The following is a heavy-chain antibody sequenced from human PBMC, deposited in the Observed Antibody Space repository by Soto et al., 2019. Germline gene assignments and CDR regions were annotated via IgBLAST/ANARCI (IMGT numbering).Heavy chain of an antibody. CDR3: ARDEDYYDSSGYYQENLFDY. Sequence: GGSLRLSFAASGFTFSSYAMHWVRQAPGKGLEWVAVISYDGSNKYYADSVKGRFTISRDNSKNTLYLQMNSLRAEDTAVYYCARDEDYYDSSGYYQENLFDYWGQGTLVTVSS. CDR1: GFTFSSYA. D-gene: IGHD3-22*01. J-gene: IGHJ4*02. V-gene: IGHV3-30-3*01. CDR2: ISYDGSNK.